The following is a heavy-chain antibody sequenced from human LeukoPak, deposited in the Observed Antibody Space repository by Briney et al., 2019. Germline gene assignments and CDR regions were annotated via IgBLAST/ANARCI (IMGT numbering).Heavy chain of an antibody. CDR2: IKQDGSEK. CDR3: TTEGFTYGYHAIDN. V-gene: IGHV3-7*03. D-gene: IGHD5-18*01. Sequence: GGSLRLSCAASGFTFGSYWMSWVRQAPGKGLEWVANIKQDGSEKYYVDSVKGRFTISRDNAKNSLYLQMNSLKSEDTAVYYRTTEGFTYGYHAIDNWGQGTMVTVSS. CDR1: GFTFGSYW. J-gene: IGHJ3*02.